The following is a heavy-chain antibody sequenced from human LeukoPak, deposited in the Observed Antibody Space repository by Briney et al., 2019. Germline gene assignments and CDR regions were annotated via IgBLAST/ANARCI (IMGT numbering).Heavy chain of an antibody. CDR2: INHSGST. D-gene: IGHD2-15*01. CDR3: ARVGCSGGSCYFNWFDP. J-gene: IGHJ5*02. Sequence: SETLSLTCAVYGGSFSGYYWSWIRQPPGKGLEWIGEINHSGSTNYNPSLKSRVTISVDTSKNQFSLKLSSVTAADTAVYYCARVGCSGGSCYFNWFDPWGQGTLVTVSS. CDR1: GGSFSGYY. V-gene: IGHV4-34*01.